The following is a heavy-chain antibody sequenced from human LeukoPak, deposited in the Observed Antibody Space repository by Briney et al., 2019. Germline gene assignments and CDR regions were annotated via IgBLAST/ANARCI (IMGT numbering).Heavy chain of an antibody. CDR1: GGSISSGSYY. CDR3: VRQRYVYGYCDS. Sequence: SQTLSLTCTVSGGSISSGSYYWSWIRQPAGKGLEWIGRIYTSGSTNYNPSLKSRVTISVDTSKNQFSLKLSSVTAADTAVYYCVRQRYVYGYCDSWGPGTLVTVSS. CDR2: IYTSGST. V-gene: IGHV4-61*02. D-gene: IGHD3-22*01. J-gene: IGHJ4*02.